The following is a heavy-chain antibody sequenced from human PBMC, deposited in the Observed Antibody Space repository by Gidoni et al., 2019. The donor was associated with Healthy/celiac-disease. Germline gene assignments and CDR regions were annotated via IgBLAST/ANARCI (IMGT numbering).Heavy chain of an antibody. D-gene: IGHD3-3*01. CDR1: GFPFSSHG. J-gene: IGHJ3*02. CDR3: AKGLEWLNDAFDI. V-gene: IGHV3-30*18. Sequence: VQLVESVGGVVQPGRSLRLSSAASGFPFSSHGMHWVRQAPGKGLEGVAVKSYDGSNKYYADSVKGRLTISRDNSKNTLYLQMNSLRAEDTAVYYCAKGLEWLNDAFDIWGQGTRVTVSS. CDR2: KSYDGSNK.